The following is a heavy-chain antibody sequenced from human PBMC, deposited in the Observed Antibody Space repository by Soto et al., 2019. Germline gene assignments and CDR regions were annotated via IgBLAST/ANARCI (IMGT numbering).Heavy chain of an antibody. CDR2: AFWNNDK. Sequence: QITLKESGPTLVKPTQTLTLTCTFSGFSFGVSGVGVGWIRQPPGRALEWLGLAFWNNDKRYSPSLESRLTLPKDTSNNQVVLTVTNLEPGDTGTYYCARADPSDFEHWGKGTLVTVSS. CDR3: ARADPSDFEH. J-gene: IGHJ4*02. CDR1: GFSFGVSGVG. V-gene: IGHV2-5*01.